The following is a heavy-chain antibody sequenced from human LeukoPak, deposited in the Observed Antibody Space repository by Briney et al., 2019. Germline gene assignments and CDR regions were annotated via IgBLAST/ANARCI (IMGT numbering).Heavy chain of an antibody. D-gene: IGHD5-18*01. Sequence: SETLSLTCTVSGGSVSSGSYYWSWIRQPPGKGLEWIGYIYYSGSTNYNPSLKSRVTISVDTSKNQFSLKLSSVTAADTAVYYCAIGKESYGFGAFDIWGQGTMVTVSS. J-gene: IGHJ3*02. CDR2: IYYSGST. V-gene: IGHV4-61*01. CDR1: GGSVSSGSYY. CDR3: AIGKESYGFGAFDI.